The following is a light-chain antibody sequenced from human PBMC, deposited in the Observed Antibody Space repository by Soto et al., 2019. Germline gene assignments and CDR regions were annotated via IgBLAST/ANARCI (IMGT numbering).Light chain of an antibody. J-gene: IGKJ1*01. V-gene: IGKV3-11*01. Sequence: EIVLTQSPATLSLSPGERATLSCRASQSVNSYLAWYQQKPGQAPRLLIYDASNRATGIPARFSGSGSGTDFTLTISSLEPEDFAVDYCQQRTNWPPEATFGQGTKVEIK. CDR3: QQRTNWPPEAT. CDR2: DAS. CDR1: QSVNSY.